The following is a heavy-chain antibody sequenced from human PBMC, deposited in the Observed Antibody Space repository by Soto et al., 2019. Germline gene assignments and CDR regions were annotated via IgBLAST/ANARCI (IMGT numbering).Heavy chain of an antibody. CDR1: GGSVSSGSYY. CDR2: IYYSGST. Sequence: QVQLQESGPGLVKPSETLSLTCTVSGGSVSSGSYYWSWIRQPPGKGLEWIGYIYYSGSTNYNPSLKSRVTMSVATSKNQFSLKLSSVTAADTAVYYCARHLSRGCSGGSCFSYYFDYWGQGTLVTVSS. CDR3: ARHLSRGCSGGSCFSYYFDY. D-gene: IGHD2-15*01. J-gene: IGHJ4*02. V-gene: IGHV4-61*01.